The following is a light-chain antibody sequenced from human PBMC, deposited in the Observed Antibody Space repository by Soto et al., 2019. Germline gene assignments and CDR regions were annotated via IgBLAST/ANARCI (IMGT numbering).Light chain of an antibody. V-gene: IGKV4-1*01. J-gene: IGKJ1*01. CDR2: WAS. CDR3: HQYYGTPPWT. CDR1: HPTLHGSNNKSF. Sequence: DIVMTQSPHCISASSCETSTIHSKSTHPTLHGSNNKSFLAWYQQKLGQPPKLLIYWASTRESGVPDRFSGSGSGTDFTLTISSLQAEDVALYYCHQYYGTPPWTFGQGTKVDIK.